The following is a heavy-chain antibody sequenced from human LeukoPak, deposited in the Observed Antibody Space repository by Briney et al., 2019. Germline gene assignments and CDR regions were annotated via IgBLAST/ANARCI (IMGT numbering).Heavy chain of an antibody. CDR3: ARAGAQRRNPDP. Sequence: SETLSLTCTVSGGSISSYYWSWIRQPPGKGLEWIGYIYYSGSTNYNPSLKSRVTISVDTSKNQFSLKLSSVTAADTAVYYCARAGAQRRNPDPGGQGTLVTVSS. V-gene: IGHV4-59*08. D-gene: IGHD1-14*01. CDR1: GGSISSYY. CDR2: IYYSGST. J-gene: IGHJ4*02.